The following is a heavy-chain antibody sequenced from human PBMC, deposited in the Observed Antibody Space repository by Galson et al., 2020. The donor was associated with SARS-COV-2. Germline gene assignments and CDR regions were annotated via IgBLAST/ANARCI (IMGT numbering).Heavy chain of an antibody. CDR2: IYYSGST. CDR1: GDSMSGHY. Sequence: SETLSLTCTVSGDSMSGHYWNWIRQPPGKGLEWIGYIYYSGSTNYNPSLKSRATISLDTSKSQFFLTVRSVTAADTAVYYCATVSGRSGRFLSIDYWGLGILVTVSS. J-gene: IGHJ4*02. D-gene: IGHD1-26*01. CDR3: ATVSGRSGRFLSIDY. V-gene: IGHV4-59*11.